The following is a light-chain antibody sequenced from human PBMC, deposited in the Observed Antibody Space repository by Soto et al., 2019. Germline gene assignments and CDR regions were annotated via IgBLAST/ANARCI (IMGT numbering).Light chain of an antibody. Sequence: DIQLTQSPPIVSASVGDRVTITCLASQGIATNLAWYQQKPGIAPNLLISAASTLQGGVPSRFSGSGSGTEFTLPNNSLQPEDFATYYCQQFKSFPLSFGPGTKVDVK. CDR1: QGIATN. V-gene: IGKV1-9*01. CDR3: QQFKSFPLS. CDR2: AAS. J-gene: IGKJ3*01.